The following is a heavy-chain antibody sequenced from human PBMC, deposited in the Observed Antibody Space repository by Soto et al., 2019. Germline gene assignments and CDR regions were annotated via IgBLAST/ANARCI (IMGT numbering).Heavy chain of an antibody. CDR3: GKRDGYYLDF. CDR2: ISGSGAGT. J-gene: IGHJ4*02. Sequence: PGGSLRLSCGVSGFSFSNYAMSWVRQAPGKGLEWVSAISGSGAGTYYADSVKGRFTISRDNSKNTLYLQMSSLRVEDTAVYYCGKRDGYYLDFWGRGTPVTVSS. D-gene: IGHD3-22*01. CDR1: GFSFSNYA. V-gene: IGHV3-23*01.